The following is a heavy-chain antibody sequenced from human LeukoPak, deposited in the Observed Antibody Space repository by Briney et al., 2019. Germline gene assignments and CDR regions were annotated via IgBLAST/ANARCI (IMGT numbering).Heavy chain of an antibody. J-gene: IGHJ4*02. D-gene: IGHD5-18*01. Sequence: LGRALRLSCATSGFTFSSYGMHRVRQAAGKGLEWVAVIWYDGSNKYYADSVKGRFTISRDNSKNTLYLQMNSLRAEDTAVYYCAKDLTAMSYFDYWGQGTLVTVSS. CDR3: AKDLTAMSYFDY. CDR2: IWYDGSNK. V-gene: IGHV3-33*06. CDR1: GFTFSSYG.